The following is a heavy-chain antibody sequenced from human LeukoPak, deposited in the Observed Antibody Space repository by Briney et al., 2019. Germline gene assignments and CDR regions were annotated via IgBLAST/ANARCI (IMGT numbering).Heavy chain of an antibody. D-gene: IGHD2-21*02. CDR1: GFTFTNYA. Sequence: GGSLRLSCAASGFTFTNYAMNWVRQAPGKGLEWLSAISSSGGATCYADSVKGRFTISRDNSRNTLYLQMNSLRVADTAVYFCTKVRLSNLYYYYGMDVWGQGTTVTVSS. CDR3: TKVRLSNLYYYYGMDV. V-gene: IGHV3-23*01. J-gene: IGHJ6*02. CDR2: ISSSGGAT.